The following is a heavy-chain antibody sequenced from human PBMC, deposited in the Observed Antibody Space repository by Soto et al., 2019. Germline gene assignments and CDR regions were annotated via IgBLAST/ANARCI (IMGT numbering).Heavy chain of an antibody. J-gene: IGHJ4*02. CDR3: VKGGWLDD. D-gene: IGHD6-19*01. V-gene: IGHV3-23*01. CDR1: GFSFSTFD. CDR2: ISGRDDST. Sequence: PGGSLRLSCEASGFSFSTFDMSWVRQAPGKGLEWVSVISGRDDSTNYADSVKGRFTISRDSSQSMLYLQMNSLAVEDTALYYCVKGGWLDDFGQGTLVTV.